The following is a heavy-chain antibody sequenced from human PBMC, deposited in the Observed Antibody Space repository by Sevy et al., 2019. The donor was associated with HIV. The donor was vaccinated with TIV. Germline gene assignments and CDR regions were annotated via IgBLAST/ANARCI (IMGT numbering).Heavy chain of an antibody. D-gene: IGHD3-10*01. Sequence: SETLSLTCTVSGGSISSGGYYWSWIRQHPGKGLEWIGYIYYRGSTYYNPSLKSRVTISVDTSKNQFSLKLSSVTAADTAVYYCARGDGSGSLGYYMDVWGKGTTVTVSS. V-gene: IGHV4-31*03. J-gene: IGHJ6*03. CDR2: IYYRGST. CDR3: ARGDGSGSLGYYMDV. CDR1: GGSISSGGYY.